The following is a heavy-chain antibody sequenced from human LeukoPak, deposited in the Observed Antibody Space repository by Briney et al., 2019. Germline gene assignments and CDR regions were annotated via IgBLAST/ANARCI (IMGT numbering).Heavy chain of an antibody. Sequence: ASVKVSCKASGGTFSSYAISWVRQAPGQGLEWMGGIIPIFGTANYAQKFQGKVTITTDESTSTAYMELSSLRSEDTAVYYCAREKPMGDFDYWGQGTLVTVSS. CDR1: GGTFSSYA. D-gene: IGHD1-26*01. CDR2: IIPIFGTA. J-gene: IGHJ4*02. CDR3: AREKPMGDFDY. V-gene: IGHV1-69*05.